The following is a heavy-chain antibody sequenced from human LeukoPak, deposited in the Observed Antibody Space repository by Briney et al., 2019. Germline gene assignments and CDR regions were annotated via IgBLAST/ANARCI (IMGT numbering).Heavy chain of an antibody. V-gene: IGHV1-8*01. CDR3: ARSYSQWLEGNNWFDP. D-gene: IGHD6-19*01. CDR2: LNPNSGNT. J-gene: IGHJ5*02. Sequence: ASVKVSCKASGYTFTSYDINWVRQATGQGLEWMGWLNPNSGNTGYAQKFQGRVTMTRNTSISTAYMELSSLRSEDTAVYYCARSYSQWLEGNNWFDPWGQGTLVTVSS. CDR1: GYTFTSYD.